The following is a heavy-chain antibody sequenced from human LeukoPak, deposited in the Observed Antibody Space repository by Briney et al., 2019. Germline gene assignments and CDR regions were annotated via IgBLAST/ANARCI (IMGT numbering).Heavy chain of an antibody. Sequence: GGSLRLSCATSGFTFSSFWMSWVRQAPGKGLEWVANINQDESEKYYVDSVKGRFTISRDNAKNSLYLQMNSLRAEDTAVYYCARVTAMAREFDYWGQGTLVTVSS. J-gene: IGHJ4*02. CDR2: INQDESEK. V-gene: IGHV3-7*01. CDR3: ARVTAMAREFDY. D-gene: IGHD5-18*01. CDR1: GFTFSSFW.